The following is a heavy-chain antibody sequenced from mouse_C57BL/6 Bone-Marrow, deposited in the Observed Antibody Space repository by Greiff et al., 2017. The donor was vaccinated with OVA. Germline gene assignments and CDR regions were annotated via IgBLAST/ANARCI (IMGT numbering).Heavy chain of an antibody. V-gene: IGHV1-80*01. CDR2: IYPGDGDT. CDR1: GYAFSSYW. CDR3: ARGGYYEAFDY. D-gene: IGHD2-4*01. Sequence: VHLVESGAELVKPGASVKISCKASGYAFSSYWMNWVKQRPGKGLEWIGQIYPGDGDTNYNGKFKGKATLTADKSSSTAYMQLSSLTSEDSAVYFCARGGYYEAFDYWGQGTTLTVSS. J-gene: IGHJ2*01.